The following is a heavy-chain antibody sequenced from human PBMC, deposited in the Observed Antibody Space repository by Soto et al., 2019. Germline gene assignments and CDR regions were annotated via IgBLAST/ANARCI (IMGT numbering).Heavy chain of an antibody. CDR3: ASSYSAGGPNWFDP. D-gene: IGHD2-21*01. Sequence: QVQLVQSGAEVKKPGSSVKVSCKASGGTFSSYAISWVRQSPGQGLEWMGGIIPIFGTANYAQKFQGRVTITADKSTSTAYMELSSLRSEDTAVYYCASSYSAGGPNWFDPWGQGTLVTVSS. CDR2: IIPIFGTA. CDR1: GGTFSSYA. V-gene: IGHV1-69*06. J-gene: IGHJ5*02.